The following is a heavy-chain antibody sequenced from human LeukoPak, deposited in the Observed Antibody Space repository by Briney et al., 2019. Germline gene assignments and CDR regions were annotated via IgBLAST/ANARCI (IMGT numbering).Heavy chain of an antibody. V-gene: IGHV3-7*01. Sequence: GSLRLSCAASGFTFSNYWMTWVRQAPGKGLEWVANIKQDGSEIFYVDSVKGRFTISRDNARNSLYLQMNSLRAEDTAVYYCANERGYNYGYSFDYWGQGTLVTVSS. J-gene: IGHJ4*02. CDR2: IKQDGSEI. D-gene: IGHD5-18*01. CDR1: GFTFSNYW. CDR3: ANERGYNYGYSFDY.